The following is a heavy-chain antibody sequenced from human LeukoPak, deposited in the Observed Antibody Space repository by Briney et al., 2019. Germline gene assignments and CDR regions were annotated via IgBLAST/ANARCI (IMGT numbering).Heavy chain of an antibody. V-gene: IGHV6-1*01. Sequence: PSQTLSLTCAISGDSVSSNSTAWNWIRQSPSRGLEWLGRTYYRSKWYNDYAVSVKSRITINPDTSKNQFSLQLNSVTPEDTAVFYCARDQISIAVAGDYYSYYMDVWGKGTTVTVSS. D-gene: IGHD6-19*01. J-gene: IGHJ6*03. CDR1: GDSVSSNSTA. CDR2: TYYRSKWYN. CDR3: ARDQISIAVAGDYYSYYMDV.